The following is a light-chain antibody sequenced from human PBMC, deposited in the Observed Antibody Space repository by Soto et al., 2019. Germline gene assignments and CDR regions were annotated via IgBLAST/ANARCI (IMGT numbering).Light chain of an antibody. J-gene: IGLJ1*01. V-gene: IGLV2-14*01. CDR1: GSDVGGYKY. CDR3: SSYASSSPFV. CDR2: DVS. Sequence: ALTQPASVSGSPGQSITISCTGTGSDVGGYKYVSWYQQLPGKAPKLMIYDVSYRPSGVSDRSSGSKSGNTASLIISGLQAEDEADYYCSSYASSSPFVFGTGTKVTVL.